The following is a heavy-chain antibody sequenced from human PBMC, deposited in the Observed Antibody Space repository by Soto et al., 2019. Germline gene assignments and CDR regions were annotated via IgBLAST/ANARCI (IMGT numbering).Heavy chain of an antibody. CDR3: ARLGLWFGEDGDWFDP. CDR1: GGSISSYY. CDR2: IYYSGST. V-gene: IGHV4-59*08. J-gene: IGHJ5*02. Sequence: SETLSLTCTVSGGSISSYYWSWIRQPPGKGLEWIGYIYYSGSTNYNPSLKSRVTISVDTSKNQFSLKLSSVTAADTAVYYCARLGLWFGEDGDWFDPWGQGTLVTVSS. D-gene: IGHD3-10*01.